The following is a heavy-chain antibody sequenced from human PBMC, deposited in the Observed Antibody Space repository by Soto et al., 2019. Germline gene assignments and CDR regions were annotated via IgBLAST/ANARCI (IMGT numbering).Heavy chain of an antibody. V-gene: IGHV1-18*01. Sequence: ASVKVSCKASGYTFTIYGISWVRQAPGQGLEWMGWISSYNGNTNYAQKLQGRVTMTTDTSTSTAYMELRSLRSDDTAVYYCATSSGSYDYYYYYGMDVWGQGTTVTVSS. CDR1: GYTFTIYG. CDR3: ATSSGSYDYYYYYGMDV. J-gene: IGHJ6*02. D-gene: IGHD1-26*01. CDR2: ISSYNGNT.